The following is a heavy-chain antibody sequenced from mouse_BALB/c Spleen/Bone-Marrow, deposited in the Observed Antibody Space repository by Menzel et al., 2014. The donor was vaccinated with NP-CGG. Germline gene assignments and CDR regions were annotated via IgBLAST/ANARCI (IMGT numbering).Heavy chain of an antibody. CDR2: ISNGSSTI. Sequence: EVQLQQSGGGLVQPGGSRKLSCAASGFTFSSFGMHWVRQAPEKRLEWVAYISNGSSTIYYADTVKGRFTISRDNPKNTLFLQMTSIRSEDTAMYYCARKGAMITHYYAMDYWGQGTSVTVSS. CDR1: GFTFSSFG. D-gene: IGHD2-4*01. CDR3: ARKGAMITHYYAMDY. V-gene: IGHV5-17*02. J-gene: IGHJ4*01.